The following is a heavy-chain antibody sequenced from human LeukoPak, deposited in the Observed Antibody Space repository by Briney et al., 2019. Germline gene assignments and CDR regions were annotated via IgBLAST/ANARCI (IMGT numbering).Heavy chain of an antibody. CDR3: ARDLLLRQDIVLMVYYYYGMDV. CDR2: INPNSGGT. J-gene: IGHJ6*02. Sequence: ASVKVSCKTSGYTFTGYYIHWVRQAPGQGLEWMGWINPNSGGTNYAQKFQGRVTMTRDTSISTAYMELSRLRSDDTAVYYCARDLLLRQDIVLMVYYYYGMDVWGQGTTVTVSS. CDR1: GYTFTGYY. D-gene: IGHD2-8*01. V-gene: IGHV1-2*02.